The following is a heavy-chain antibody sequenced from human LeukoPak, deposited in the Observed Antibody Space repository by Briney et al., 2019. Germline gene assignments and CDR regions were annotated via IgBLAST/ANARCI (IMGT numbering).Heavy chain of an antibody. CDR1: GGSISSYY. CDR2: IYYSGST. CDR3: ARQHYDFWSGYILYFDY. J-gene: IGHJ4*02. V-gene: IGHV4-59*01. Sequence: SSETLSLTSTVSGGSISSYYWSWIRPPPGKGLEWIGYIYYSGSTNYNPSLKNRVTISVDTSKNQFSLKLSSVTAVDTAVYYCARQHYDFWSGYILYFDYWGQGTLVTVSS. D-gene: IGHD3-3*01.